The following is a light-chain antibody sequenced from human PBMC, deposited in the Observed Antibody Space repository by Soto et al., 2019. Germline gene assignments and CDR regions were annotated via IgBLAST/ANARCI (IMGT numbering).Light chain of an antibody. V-gene: IGKV1-5*01. CDR1: QGISSS. Sequence: DILMTQSPATLSVSPGDRATITCRASQGISSSSAWYQQKPGKAPKLLIYDASSLESGVPSRFSGSGSGTEFTLTISSLQPDDFATYYCQHLNGYSEAFGGGTKVDIK. J-gene: IGKJ4*02. CDR3: QHLNGYSEA. CDR2: DAS.